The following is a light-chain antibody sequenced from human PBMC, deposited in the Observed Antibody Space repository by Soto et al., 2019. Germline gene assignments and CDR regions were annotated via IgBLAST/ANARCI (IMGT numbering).Light chain of an antibody. CDR3: QQYSTYPRT. CDR1: QSITTL. CDR2: DAS. J-gene: IGKJ4*01. Sequence: DIQMTQSPSTLSASIGDRVTITCRASQSITTLLAWYQQKPGKAPQILIYDASKLEPGVPSRLSGGGSGTEFTLTISSLQPDDFATYYCQQYSTYPRTFGGWTRVESK. V-gene: IGKV1-5*01.